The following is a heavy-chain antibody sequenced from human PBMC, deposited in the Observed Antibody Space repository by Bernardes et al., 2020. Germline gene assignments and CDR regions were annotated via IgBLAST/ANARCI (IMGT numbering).Heavy chain of an antibody. Sequence: SETLSLTCTVSGGSISSSDLYWGWIRQPPGKGLEWIGSIYYSGNTYHNPSLKRRVTMSVDTSRSQFSLNLSSVTAADTAVYYCARLLKFGLTQPAYWGQGILVTVSS. CDR3: ARLLKFGLTQPAY. CDR2: IYYSGNT. CDR1: GGSISSSDLY. V-gene: IGHV4-39*01. D-gene: IGHD3-3*01. J-gene: IGHJ4*02.